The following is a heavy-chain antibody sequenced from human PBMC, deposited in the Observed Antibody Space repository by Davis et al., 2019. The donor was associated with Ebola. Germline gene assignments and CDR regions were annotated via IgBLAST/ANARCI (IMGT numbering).Heavy chain of an antibody. CDR1: GGTFSSYA. J-gene: IGHJ6*02. Sequence: SVKVSCKASGGTFSSYAISWVRQAPGQGLEWMGGIIPIFGTANYAQKFQGRVTITADESTSTAYMELSSLRSEDTAVYYCARVRMTPDYYYGMDVWGQGTTVTVPS. CDR2: IIPIFGTA. D-gene: IGHD4-17*01. CDR3: ARVRMTPDYYYGMDV. V-gene: IGHV1-69*13.